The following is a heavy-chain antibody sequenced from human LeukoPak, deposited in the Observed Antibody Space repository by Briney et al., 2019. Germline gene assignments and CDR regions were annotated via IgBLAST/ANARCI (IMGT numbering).Heavy chain of an antibody. CDR1: GDSISSYY. D-gene: IGHD4-17*01. J-gene: IGHJ4*02. CDR3: ARSAVTKGIDY. CDR2: IYHSGST. V-gene: IGHV4-4*02. Sequence: SETLSLTCTVSGDSISSYYWSWVRQPPGKGLEWIGEIYHSGSTNYNPSLKSRVTISVDKSKNQFSLKLSSVTAADTAVYYCARSAVTKGIDYWGQGTLVTVSS.